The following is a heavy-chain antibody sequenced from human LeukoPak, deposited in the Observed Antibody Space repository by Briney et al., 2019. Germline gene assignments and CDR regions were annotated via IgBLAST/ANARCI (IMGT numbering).Heavy chain of an antibody. CDR3: AREMGDGYNGGVDY. Sequence: KPGGSLRLSCAASGFTFSSYSMNWVRQAPGEGLEWVSSSSSSSSYIYYADSVKGRFTISRDNAKNSLYLQMNSLRAEDTAVYYCAREMGDGYNGGVDYWGQGTLVTVSS. CDR2: SSSSSSYI. J-gene: IGHJ4*02. D-gene: IGHD5-24*01. CDR1: GFTFSSYS. V-gene: IGHV3-21*01.